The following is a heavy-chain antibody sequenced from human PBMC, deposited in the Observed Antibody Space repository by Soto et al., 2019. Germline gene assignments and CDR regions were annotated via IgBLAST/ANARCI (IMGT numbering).Heavy chain of an antibody. D-gene: IGHD3-9*01. V-gene: IGHV4-59*08. CDR2: IYYSGST. Sequence: SETLSLTCTVSGGSISSYYWSWIRQPPGKGLEGIGYIYYSGSTNYTPSLKSRVTISVDTSKNQFSLKLSSVTAADTAVYYCARHLNYDILTGSFDPWGQGTLVTVSS. J-gene: IGHJ5*02. CDR3: ARHLNYDILTGSFDP. CDR1: GGSISSYY.